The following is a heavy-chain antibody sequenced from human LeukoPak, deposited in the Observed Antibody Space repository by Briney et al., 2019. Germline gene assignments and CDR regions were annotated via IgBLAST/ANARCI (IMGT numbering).Heavy chain of an antibody. V-gene: IGHV3-15*01. CDR1: GFTFSNAW. J-gene: IGHJ4*02. Sequence: SGGSLRLSCAASGFTFSNAWMSWVRQDPGKGLEWVGRMRSKTDGGTIDYAAPVKGRFTISRDDSKNTLHLQMNSLKTEDTGVYYCTTLLLWFGFDYWGQGSLVTVSS. D-gene: IGHD3-10*01. CDR3: TTLLLWFGFDY. CDR2: MRSKTDGGTI.